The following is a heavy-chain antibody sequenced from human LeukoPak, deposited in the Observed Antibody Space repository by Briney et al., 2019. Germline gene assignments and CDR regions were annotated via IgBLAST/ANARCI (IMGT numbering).Heavy chain of an antibody. CDR3: ASYYYGSGNYNWFYP. V-gene: IGHV4-61*01. CDR2: IYYSGST. D-gene: IGHD3-10*01. J-gene: IGHJ5*02. Sequence: SETLSLTCTVSGGSVSSGSYYWSWIRQPPGKGLEWIAYIYYSGSTNYNPSLKSRVTISVDTSKNQFSLKLSSVTAADTAVYYCASYYYGSGNYNWFYPWGQGTLVTVSS. CDR1: GGSVSSGSYY.